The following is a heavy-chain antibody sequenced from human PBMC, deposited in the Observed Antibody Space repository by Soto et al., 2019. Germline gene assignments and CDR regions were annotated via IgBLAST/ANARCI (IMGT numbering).Heavy chain of an antibody. CDR3: ATSPGAYYPITFDY. Sequence: EVQLLESGGGLVQPGGSLRLSCAASGFTFSSYAMSWVRQAPGKGLEWVSATRDSGGTTYYADSVKGRFTISRDNSKSTLYLQMNSLRVEDTAIYYCATSPGAYYPITFDYWGQGSLVAVSS. CDR1: GFTFSSYA. D-gene: IGHD4-17*01. V-gene: IGHV3-23*01. CDR2: TRDSGGTT. J-gene: IGHJ4*02.